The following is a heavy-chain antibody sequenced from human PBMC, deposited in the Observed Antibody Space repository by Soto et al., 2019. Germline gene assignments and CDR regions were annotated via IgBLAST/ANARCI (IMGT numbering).Heavy chain of an antibody. D-gene: IGHD6-19*01. V-gene: IGHV3-9*01. J-gene: IGHJ4*02. CDR2: FSWNTASI. CDR1: GFTFDDYA. CDR3: AKARVATRLATIDY. Sequence: PGVSLRLSCAASGFTFDDYAMNCVRQAPGKGLEWVSGFSWNTASIGYAGSVKGRFTISRDNVKNSLYMEINSLRAEDTALYYCAKARVATRLATIDYWRQGTLVTVS.